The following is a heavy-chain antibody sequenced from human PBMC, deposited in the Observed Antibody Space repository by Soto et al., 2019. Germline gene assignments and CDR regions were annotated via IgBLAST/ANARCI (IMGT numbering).Heavy chain of an antibody. CDR2: INPSGGST. J-gene: IGHJ4*02. CDR3: ARGYHSSGFPPLVDY. CDR1: GYTFTSYY. Sequence: GGSVKVSCKASGYTFTSYYMHWVRQAPGQGLEWMGIINPSGGSTSYAQKFQGRVTMTRDTSTSTVYMELSSLRSEDTAVYYCARGYHSSGFPPLVDYWGQGTLVTVSS. V-gene: IGHV1-46*01. D-gene: IGHD3-22*01.